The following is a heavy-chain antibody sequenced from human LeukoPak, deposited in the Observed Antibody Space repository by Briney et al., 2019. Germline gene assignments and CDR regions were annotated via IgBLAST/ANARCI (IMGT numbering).Heavy chain of an antibody. D-gene: IGHD3-3*01. CDR2: ISYSGST. CDR3: ARLRFLEWLFPWFDP. CDR1: GGSISSQY. V-gene: IGHV4-59*08. Sequence: PSETLSLTCTVSGGSISSQYWSWIRQPPGGGLEWIGYISYSGSTKYNPSLKSRVTISVYTSKNQFSLKLNSLTAADTSVYYCARLRFLEWLFPWFDPWGQGILVTVSS. J-gene: IGHJ5*02.